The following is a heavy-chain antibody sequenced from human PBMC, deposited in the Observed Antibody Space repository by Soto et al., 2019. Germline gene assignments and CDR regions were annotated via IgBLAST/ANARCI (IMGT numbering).Heavy chain of an antibody. Sequence: SVKVSCKASGGTFSSYAISWVRQAPGQGLEWMGGTIPIFGTANYAQKFRGRVTITADESTSTAYMELSSLRSEDTAVYYCARGTPESSSWYGGFYYCYGMDVWGQGTTVTVSS. CDR1: GGTFSSYA. J-gene: IGHJ6*02. CDR2: TIPIFGTA. CDR3: ARGTPESSSWYGGFYYCYGMDV. V-gene: IGHV1-69*13. D-gene: IGHD6-13*01.